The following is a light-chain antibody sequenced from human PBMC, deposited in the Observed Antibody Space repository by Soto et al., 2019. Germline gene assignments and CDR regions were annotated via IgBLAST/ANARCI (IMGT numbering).Light chain of an antibody. CDR3: QQFGT. V-gene: IGKV1-5*03. Sequence: DIQMTQSPSTLSASVGDRVTITCRAIQSISSWLAWYQQKPGKAPKLLIYKASSLESGVPSRFSGSGSGTEFTLTISSLQPDDFATYYCQQFGTFGQGNKVEIK. CDR2: KAS. J-gene: IGKJ1*01. CDR1: QSISSW.